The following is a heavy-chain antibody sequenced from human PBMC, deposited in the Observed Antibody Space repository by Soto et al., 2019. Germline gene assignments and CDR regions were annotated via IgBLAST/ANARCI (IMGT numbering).Heavy chain of an antibody. CDR2: IYYSGST. Sequence: SETLSLTCTVSGGSISSGDYYWSWIRQPPGKGLEWIGYIYYSGSTYYNPSLKSRVTISVDTSKNQFSLKLSSVTAADTAVYYCAREAYGINWFDPWGQGTRVTVSS. D-gene: IGHD4-17*01. CDR3: AREAYGINWFDP. J-gene: IGHJ5*02. CDR1: GGSISSGDYY. V-gene: IGHV4-30-4*01.